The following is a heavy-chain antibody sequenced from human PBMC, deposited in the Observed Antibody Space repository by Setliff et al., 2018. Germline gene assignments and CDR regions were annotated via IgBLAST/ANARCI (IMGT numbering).Heavy chain of an antibody. V-gene: IGHV3-48*04. CDR3: ARAQLYNWNLRPMGAFDI. CDR2: ISSGGSTI. Sequence: GGSLRLSCADPGFTFSNYNMNWVRQAPGKGLEWISYISSGGSTIFYADSVKGRFTISRDNAKNSLYLQMNSLRAEDTAVYYCARAQLYNWNLRPMGAFDIWGQGTMVTVS. J-gene: IGHJ3*02. D-gene: IGHD1-20*01. CDR1: GFTFSNYN.